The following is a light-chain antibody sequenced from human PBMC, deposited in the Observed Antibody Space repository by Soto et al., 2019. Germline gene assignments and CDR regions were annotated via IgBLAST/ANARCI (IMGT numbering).Light chain of an antibody. J-gene: IGKJ5*01. CDR3: QQYSNWPPIT. V-gene: IGKV3-20*01. CDR2: GAS. Sequence: EIVLTQSPGTLSLSLGERATLSCRSSQSVSGSYLAWYQQKPGQAPRLLIYGASSRATGIPDRFSGSGSGTEFTLTISSLQSEDFAVYYCQQYSNWPPITFGQGTRLEIK. CDR1: QSVSGSY.